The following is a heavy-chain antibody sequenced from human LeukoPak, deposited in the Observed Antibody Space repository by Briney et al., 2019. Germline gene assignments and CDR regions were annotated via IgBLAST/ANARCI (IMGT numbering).Heavy chain of an antibody. D-gene: IGHD6-13*01. V-gene: IGHV3-48*02. CDR3: ATPAAAGIDY. CDR1: GFTFSSYS. J-gene: IGHJ4*02. Sequence: PGGSLRLSCAASGFTFSSYSMNWVRQAPGKGLEWVSYISSSSDTIYYADSVKGRFTISRDNAKRSLYLQMNSLRDEDTAVYYCATPAAAGIDYWGQGTLVTVSS. CDR2: ISSSSDTI.